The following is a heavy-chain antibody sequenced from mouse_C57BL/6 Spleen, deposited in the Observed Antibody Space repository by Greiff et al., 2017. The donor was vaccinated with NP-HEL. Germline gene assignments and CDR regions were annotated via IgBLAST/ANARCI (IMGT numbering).Heavy chain of an antibody. D-gene: IGHD1-1*01. J-gene: IGHJ2*01. CDR3: TRKITAVVATGFDY. CDR2: INPSGGYT. CDR1: GYTFTSYT. Sequence: QVQLQQSGAELARPGASVKMSCKASGYTFTSYTMHWVKQRPGQGLEWIGYINPSGGYTKYNQKFKDKATLTADKSSSTAYMQLSSLTSEDSAVYYFTRKITAVVATGFDYWGQGTTLTVSS. V-gene: IGHV1-4*01.